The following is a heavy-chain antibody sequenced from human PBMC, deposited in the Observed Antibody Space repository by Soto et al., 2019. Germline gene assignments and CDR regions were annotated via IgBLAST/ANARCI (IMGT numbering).Heavy chain of an antibody. CDR2: ISYDGSNK. D-gene: IGHD2-2*01. J-gene: IGHJ6*03. V-gene: IGHV3-30*18. CDR3: AKDGVLIVVVPAANYYYMDV. CDR1: GFTFSSYG. Sequence: GGSLRLSCAASGFTFSSYGMHWVRQAPGKGLEWVAVISYDGSNKYYADSGKGRFTISRDNSKNTLYLQMNSLRAEDTAVYYCAKDGVLIVVVPAANYYYMDVWGKGTTVTVSS.